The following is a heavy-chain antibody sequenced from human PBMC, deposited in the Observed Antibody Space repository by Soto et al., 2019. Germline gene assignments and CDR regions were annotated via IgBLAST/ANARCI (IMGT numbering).Heavy chain of an antibody. V-gene: IGHV1-18*04. CDR2: ISAYNGNT. CDR3: ARDLFSGSYLCSGY. Sequence: QVQLVQSGAEVKKPGASVKVSCKASGYTFTGYYMHWVRQAPGQGLEWMGWISAYNGNTNYAQKLQGRVTMTTDTSTSTAYMELRSLRSDDTAVYYCARDLFSGSYLCSGYWGQGTLVTVSS. J-gene: IGHJ4*02. CDR1: GYTFTGYY. D-gene: IGHD1-26*01.